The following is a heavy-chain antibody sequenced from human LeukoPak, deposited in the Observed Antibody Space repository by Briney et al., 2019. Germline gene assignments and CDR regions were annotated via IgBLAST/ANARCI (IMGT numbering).Heavy chain of an antibody. Sequence: GGSLRLSCAASGFTFADYAIYWVRQGPGKGLEWVSLISGDGGSIYYADSAKGRFTISRDNSKNSLYLQMNSLRTEDTALYYCAKEDYSSSWYALDYWGQGTLVTVSS. V-gene: IGHV3-43*02. D-gene: IGHD6-13*01. J-gene: IGHJ4*02. CDR2: ISGDGGSI. CDR1: GFTFADYA. CDR3: AKEDYSSSWYALDY.